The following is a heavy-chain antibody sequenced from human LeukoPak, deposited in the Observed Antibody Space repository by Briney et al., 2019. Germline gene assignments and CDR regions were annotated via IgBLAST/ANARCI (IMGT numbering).Heavy chain of an antibody. D-gene: IGHD1-1*01. Sequence: PGGSLRLSCAASGFTFSDYDMHWVRQPTGKGLEWAAAIGTAGDTYYTGSVKGRFTISRENAKNSLYLQMNSLRDGDTAVYYCARVAKERVGGVYYFDYWGQGTLVTVSS. J-gene: IGHJ4*02. V-gene: IGHV3-13*01. CDR1: GFTFSDYD. CDR3: ARVAKERVGGVYYFDY. CDR2: IGTAGDT.